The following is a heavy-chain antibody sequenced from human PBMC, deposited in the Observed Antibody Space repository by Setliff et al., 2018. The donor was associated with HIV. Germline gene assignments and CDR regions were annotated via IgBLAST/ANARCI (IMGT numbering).Heavy chain of an antibody. CDR1: GGSFSGYY. D-gene: IGHD3-16*01. J-gene: IGHJ6*03. Sequence: SETLSLTCAVYGGSFSGYYWSWIRQPPGKGLEWIGEINHSGSTNYNPSLKSRVTISIDMSENQFSLKLSSVTAADTAVYYCARRSPGGGYYMDVWGKGTTVTVSS. CDR2: INHSGST. V-gene: IGHV4-34*01. CDR3: ARRSPGGGYYMDV.